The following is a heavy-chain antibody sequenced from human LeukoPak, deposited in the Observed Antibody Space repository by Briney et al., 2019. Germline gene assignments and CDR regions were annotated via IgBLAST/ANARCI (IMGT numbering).Heavy chain of an antibody. V-gene: IGHV4-61*01. D-gene: IGHD1-26*01. CDR3: ARHQDVGAIAFDY. Sequence: SQTLSLTCTVSGGSISSGSYYWSWIRQPPGKGLEWIGYIYYSGSATYNPSLKSRVTLSVDTSKKQLSLKLSSVTAADTAVYYCARHQDVGAIAFDYWGQGTLVTVSS. CDR1: GGSISSGSYY. CDR2: IYYSGSA. J-gene: IGHJ4*02.